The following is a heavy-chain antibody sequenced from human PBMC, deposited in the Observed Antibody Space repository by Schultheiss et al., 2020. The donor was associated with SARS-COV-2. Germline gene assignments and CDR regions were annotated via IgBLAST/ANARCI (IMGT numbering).Heavy chain of an antibody. D-gene: IGHD3-22*01. V-gene: IGHV1-2*06. CDR2: INPKTGAT. CDR3: ARDRDYYE. CDR1: GYTFTSYY. Sequence: ASVKVSCKASGYTFTSYYMHWVRQAPGQGLEWVGRINPKTGATNYAQKFQARVTMTRETSITTAYMELSGLRSDDTAVYYCARDRDYYEWGQGTLVTVSS. J-gene: IGHJ4*02.